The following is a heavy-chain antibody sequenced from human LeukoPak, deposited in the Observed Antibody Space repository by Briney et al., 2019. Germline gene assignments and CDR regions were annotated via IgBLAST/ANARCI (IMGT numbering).Heavy chain of an antibody. CDR3: ARYSYGSPNLIDY. V-gene: IGHV4-59*08. D-gene: IGHD5-18*01. J-gene: IGHJ4*02. CDR2: IYYSGST. CDR1: GGSISSYY. Sequence: SETLSLTCTVSGGSISSYYWSWIRQPPGKGLEWVGYIYYSGSTNYNPSLKSRVTISVDTPKNQFSLKLSSVTAADTAVYYCARYSYGSPNLIDYWGQGTLVTVSS.